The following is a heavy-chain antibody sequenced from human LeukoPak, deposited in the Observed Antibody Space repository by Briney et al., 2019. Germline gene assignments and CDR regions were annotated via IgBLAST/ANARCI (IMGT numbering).Heavy chain of an antibody. CDR3: ARDVDFWSGYSYYFDY. CDR2: TYYWSKWYN. D-gene: IGHD3-3*01. CDR1: GGSVSNYIAA. J-gene: IGHJ4*02. V-gene: IGHV6-1*01. Sequence: SQALSLTCVISGGSVSNYIAAWIWMRHSPSRAVEWLGSTYYWSKWYNDYAVSVKSRITINPDTSKNQFSLQLNSVTPEDTAVYYCARDVDFWSGYSYYFDYWGQGTLVTVSS.